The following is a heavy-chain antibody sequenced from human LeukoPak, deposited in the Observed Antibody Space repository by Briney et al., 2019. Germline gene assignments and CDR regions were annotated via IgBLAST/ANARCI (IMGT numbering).Heavy chain of an antibody. V-gene: IGHV4-59*01. D-gene: IGHD3-10*01. Sequence: PSETLSLTCTVSGGSISSYYWSWIRQPPGKGPEWIGYIYYSGSTNYNPSLKSRVTISVDTSKNQFSLKLSSVTAADTAVYYCARVTMVRGADYWGQGTLVTVSS. CDR3: ARVTMVRGADY. CDR1: GGSISSYY. CDR2: IYYSGST. J-gene: IGHJ4*02.